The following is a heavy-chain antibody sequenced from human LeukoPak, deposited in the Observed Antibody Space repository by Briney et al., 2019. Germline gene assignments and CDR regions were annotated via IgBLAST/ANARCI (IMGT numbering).Heavy chain of an antibody. CDR1: AGTFSSYA. Sequence: GASVKLSCKASAGTFSSYAISWVRQAPGQGLEWMGRIIPIPGIANYAQKFQGRVTITADKSTSTAYMELRSLRSEDTAVYYCARAYCSGGSCYSDYWGQGTLVTVSS. CDR2: IIPIPGIA. D-gene: IGHD2-15*01. CDR3: ARAYCSGGSCYSDY. J-gene: IGHJ4*02. V-gene: IGHV1-69*04.